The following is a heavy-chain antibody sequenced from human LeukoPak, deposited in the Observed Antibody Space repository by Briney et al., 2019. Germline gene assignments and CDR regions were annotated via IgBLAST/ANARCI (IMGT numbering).Heavy chain of an antibody. V-gene: IGHV3-30*04. CDR2: ISYDGSNK. CDR1: GFTFSSYA. Sequence: PGRSLRLSCAASGFTFSSYAMHWVRQAPGKGLEWVAVISYDGSNKYYADSVKGRFTISRDNSKNTLYLQMNSLRAEDTAVYYCARGSVVSEDFDYWGQGTLVTVSS. J-gene: IGHJ4*02. D-gene: IGHD3-22*01. CDR3: ARGSVVSEDFDY.